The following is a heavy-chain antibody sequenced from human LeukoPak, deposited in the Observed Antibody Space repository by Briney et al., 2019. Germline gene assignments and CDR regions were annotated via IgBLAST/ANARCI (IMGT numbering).Heavy chain of an antibody. J-gene: IGHJ4*02. D-gene: IGHD1-7*01. CDR3: AREQNWNYDY. CDR1: GFTFTSYS. Sequence: GGSLRLSCAASGFTFTSYSMNWVRQAPGKGLEWVSSISSSGSYIYYADSVKGRFTISRDNAKNSLYLQMNSLRAEDTAVYYCAREQNWNYDYWGQGTLVTVSS. V-gene: IGHV3-21*01. CDR2: ISSSGSYI.